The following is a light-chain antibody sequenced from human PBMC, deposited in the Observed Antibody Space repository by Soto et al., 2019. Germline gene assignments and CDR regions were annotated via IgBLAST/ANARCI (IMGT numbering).Light chain of an antibody. Sequence: EIVLTQSPATLSLSPGERATLSCRASQSVSSYLAWYQQKPGQAPRLLIYDASNSATGIPARFSGSGSGTDFTRTISSLEPEDFAVYYCQQRSNWPPTTFGGGTKVEIK. CDR3: QQRSNWPPTT. V-gene: IGKV3-11*01. CDR2: DAS. J-gene: IGKJ4*01. CDR1: QSVSSY.